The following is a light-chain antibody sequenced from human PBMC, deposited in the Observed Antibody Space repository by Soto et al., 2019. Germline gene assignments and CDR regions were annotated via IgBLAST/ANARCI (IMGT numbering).Light chain of an antibody. CDR2: GAS. Sequence: EIVLTQSPGTLSLSPGERATLSCRASQSVSSSYLAWYQQKPGQAPRPLIYGASSRATGIPDRFSGSGSGTDFTLTIGRLEPEDFAVYYCQQYGSSPPWTFGQGTKVEIK. J-gene: IGKJ1*01. CDR1: QSVSSSY. CDR3: QQYGSSPPWT. V-gene: IGKV3-20*01.